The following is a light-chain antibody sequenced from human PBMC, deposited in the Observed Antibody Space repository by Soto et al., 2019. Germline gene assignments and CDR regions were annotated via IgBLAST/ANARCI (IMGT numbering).Light chain of an antibody. V-gene: IGLV2-14*01. CDR3: SSYTSSSTDV. CDR2: DVS. CDR1: SSDVGGYNY. Sequence: QSVLTQPASVSGSPGQSITISCTGTSSDVGGYNYVSWYQQHPGKAPKLMIYDVSNRPSGVSNRCSGSKSGNTASLTISGLQAEDEADYYCSSYTSSSTDVFGTGTKVTVL. J-gene: IGLJ1*01.